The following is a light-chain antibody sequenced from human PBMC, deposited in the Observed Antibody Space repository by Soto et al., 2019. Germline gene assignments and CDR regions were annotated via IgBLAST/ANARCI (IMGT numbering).Light chain of an antibody. V-gene: IGKV3-15*01. CDR1: QSVGNN. Sequence: EIVVTQSPVTLSVSPGERATLSCRASQSVGNNFAWYQQKPGQAPRLLIFATSTRATGVPARFSGSGSGTEFTLTISSLQSEDFAVYSCQQYGDWPLTFGGGAKVEIE. CDR3: QQYGDWPLT. CDR2: ATS. J-gene: IGKJ4*01.